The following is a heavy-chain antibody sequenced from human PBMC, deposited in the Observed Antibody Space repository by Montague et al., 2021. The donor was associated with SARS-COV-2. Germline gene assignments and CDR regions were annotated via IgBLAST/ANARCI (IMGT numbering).Heavy chain of an antibody. D-gene: IGHD6-13*01. CDR1: GGSISSSSYY. CDR2: LYYTGST. Sequence: SETLSLTCTVSGGSISSSSYYWGWIRQPPGKGLEWIGSLYYTGSTYYNPSLKSRVTISVDKSKNQFSLKLSSVTAADTAVYYCARDSSSWYYWFDPWGQGTLVTVSS. J-gene: IGHJ5*02. CDR3: ARDSSSWYYWFDP. V-gene: IGHV4-39*01.